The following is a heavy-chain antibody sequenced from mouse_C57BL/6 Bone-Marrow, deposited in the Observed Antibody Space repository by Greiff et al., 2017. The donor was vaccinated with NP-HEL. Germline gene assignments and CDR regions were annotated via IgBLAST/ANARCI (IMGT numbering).Heavy chain of an antibody. CDR1: GYTFTSYW. Sequence: VQLQQSGAELVMPGASVKLSCKASGYTFTSYWMHWVKQRPGQGLEWIGEIDTSDSYTNYNQKFKGKSTLTVDKSSSTAYMQLSSLTSEDSAVYYCARFYDGYYGFAYWGQGTLVTVSA. CDR2: IDTSDSYT. CDR3: ARFYDGYYGFAY. D-gene: IGHD2-3*01. V-gene: IGHV1-69*01. J-gene: IGHJ3*01.